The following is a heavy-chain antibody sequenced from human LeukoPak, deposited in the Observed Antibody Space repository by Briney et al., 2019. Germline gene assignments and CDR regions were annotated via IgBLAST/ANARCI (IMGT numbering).Heavy chain of an antibody. CDR3: AREYRRGGCSSTSCLDY. J-gene: IGHJ4*02. CDR1: GYTFTGYY. D-gene: IGHD2-2*01. V-gene: IGHV1-2*02. CDR2: INPNSGGT. Sequence: GASVKVSCKASGYTFTGYYMHWVRQAPGQGLAWMGWINPNSGGTNYAQKFQGRVTMTRDTSISTAYMELSRLRSDDTAVYYCAREYRRGGCSSTSCLDYWGQGTLVTVSS.